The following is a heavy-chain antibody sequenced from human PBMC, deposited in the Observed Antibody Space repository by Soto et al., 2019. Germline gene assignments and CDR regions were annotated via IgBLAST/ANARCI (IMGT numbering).Heavy chain of an antibody. CDR3: EAVDYYYYMDV. CDR1: GGSISSSSYY. CDR2: IYYSGST. D-gene: IGHD2-15*01. J-gene: IGHJ6*03. Sequence: QLQLQESGPGLVKPSETLSLTCTVSGGSISSSSYYWGWIRQPPGKGLEWIGSIYYSGSTYYNPSLKSRVTISVDTSKNQFSLKLSSVTAADTAVYYCEAVDYYYYMDVWGKGTTVTVSS. V-gene: IGHV4-39*01.